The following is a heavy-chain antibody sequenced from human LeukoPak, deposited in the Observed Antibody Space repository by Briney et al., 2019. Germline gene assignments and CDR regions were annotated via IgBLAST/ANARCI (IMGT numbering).Heavy chain of an antibody. CDR3: AGLAKNRDGYNHFDY. J-gene: IGHJ4*02. CDR2: INAGNGNT. CDR1: GYTFTSYA. D-gene: IGHD5-24*01. V-gene: IGHV1-3*01. Sequence: ASVKVSCKASGYTFTSYAMHWVRQAPGQRLEWMGWINAGNGNTKYSQKFQGRVTITRDTSASTAYMELSSLRSEDTAVYYCAGLAKNRDGYNHFDYWGQGTLVTVSS.